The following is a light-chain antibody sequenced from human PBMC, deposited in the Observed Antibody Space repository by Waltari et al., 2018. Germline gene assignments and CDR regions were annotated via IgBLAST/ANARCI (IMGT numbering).Light chain of an antibody. CDR3: QQYDNLPRT. CDR1: QDISNY. V-gene: IGKV1-33*01. J-gene: IGKJ1*01. Sequence: DIQMTQSPYSLSASVGDRVTITCQASQDISNYLNWYQQKPGKAPKLLIYDASNLETVVPSRFSGSGSGTDFTFTSSSLQPEDIATYYCQQYDNLPRTFGQGTKVEIK. CDR2: DAS.